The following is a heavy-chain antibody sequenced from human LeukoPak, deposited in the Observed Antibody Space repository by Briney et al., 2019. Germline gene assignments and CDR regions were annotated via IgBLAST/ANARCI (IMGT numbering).Heavy chain of an antibody. CDR1: GFTFGNYA. CDR3: ARDAQSGAFSDFDY. D-gene: IGHD1-26*01. CDR2: ITHNGGTQ. V-gene: IGHV3-30-3*01. Sequence: PGTSLRLSCAASGFTFGNYAIHWVRQVPGEGLEWVAIITHNGGTQYYADSVKGRFTISGDNSQSTVFLQMNSLRPEDTAVYYCARDAQSGAFSDFDYWGQGTLVTVSS. J-gene: IGHJ4*02.